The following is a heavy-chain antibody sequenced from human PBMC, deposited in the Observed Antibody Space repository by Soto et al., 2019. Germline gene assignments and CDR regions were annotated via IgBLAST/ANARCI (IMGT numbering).Heavy chain of an antibody. CDR1: GFTFSSYG. CDR3: AKDSGGQGMDV. D-gene: IGHD3-16*01. Sequence: SLRLSCAASGFTFSSYGMHWVRQAPGKGLEWVAVISYDGSNKYYADSVKGRFTISRDNSKNTLYLQMNSLRAEDTAVYYCAKDSGGQGMDVWGQGTTVTSP. CDR2: ISYDGSNK. J-gene: IGHJ6*02. V-gene: IGHV3-30*18.